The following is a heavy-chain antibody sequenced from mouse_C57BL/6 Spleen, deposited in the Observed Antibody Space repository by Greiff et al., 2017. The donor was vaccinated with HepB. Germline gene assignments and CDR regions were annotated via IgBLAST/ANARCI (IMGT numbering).Heavy chain of an antibody. Sequence: VKLQESGAELARPGASVKMSCKASGYTFTSYTMHWVKQRPGQGLEWIGYINPSSGYTKYNQKFKDKATLTADKSSSTAYMQLSSLTSEDSAVYYCARFSYYDYGYFDYWGQGTTLTVSS. CDR3: ARFSYYDYGYFDY. J-gene: IGHJ2*01. CDR1: GYTFTSYT. CDR2: INPSSGYT. D-gene: IGHD2-4*01. V-gene: IGHV1-4*01.